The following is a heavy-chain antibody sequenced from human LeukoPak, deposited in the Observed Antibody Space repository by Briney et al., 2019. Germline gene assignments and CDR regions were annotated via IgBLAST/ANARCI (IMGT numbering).Heavy chain of an antibody. D-gene: IGHD2-21*02. V-gene: IGHV3-23*01. J-gene: IGHJ6*02. CDR1: GFTFSSYA. CDR2: LSGGGGST. Sequence: GGSLRLSCAASGFTFSSYAMSWVRQSPGKGLEWVSGLSGGGGSTYYAYYTDSVKGRFTISRDNSKNMLYLQMNSLRAEDTAVYYCARVLRGDYGMDVWGQGTTVTVSS. CDR3: ARVLRGDYGMDV.